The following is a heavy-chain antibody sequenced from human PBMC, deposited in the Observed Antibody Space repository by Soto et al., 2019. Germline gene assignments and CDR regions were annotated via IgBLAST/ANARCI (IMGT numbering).Heavy chain of an antibody. J-gene: IGHJ4*02. Sequence: GGSLRLSCAASGFTFSNYAMHWVRQTPGKGLKWVSSIDSSGTYIYYADSVRGRFTISRDNSKNTLYLQMNSLRADDTAIYYCAKIVASSTDYWGQGTLVTVSS. D-gene: IGHD5-12*01. CDR2: IDSSGTYI. CDR1: GFTFSNYA. CDR3: AKIVASSTDY. V-gene: IGHV3-23*01.